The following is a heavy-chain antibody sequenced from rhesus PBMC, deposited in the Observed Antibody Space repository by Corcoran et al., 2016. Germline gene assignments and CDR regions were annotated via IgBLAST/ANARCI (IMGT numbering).Heavy chain of an antibody. Sequence: EVQLVETGGGLVQPGGSLKLSCAASGFTFSSYGMSWVRQAPGKGLEWVLAINSVGGNTYYADSVKGRFTISRDNSKNTLSLQMNSLIAEDTAVYYCAKLNYDSGYDFDYWGQGVLVTVSS. J-gene: IGHJ4*01. CDR2: INSVGGNT. CDR3: AKLNYDSGYDFDY. V-gene: IGHV3S5*01. CDR1: GFTFSSYG. D-gene: IGHD3-28*01.